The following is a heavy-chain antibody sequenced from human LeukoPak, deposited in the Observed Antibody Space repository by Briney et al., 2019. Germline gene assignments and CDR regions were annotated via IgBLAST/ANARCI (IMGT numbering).Heavy chain of an antibody. D-gene: IGHD4-11*01. J-gene: IGHJ4*02. CDR3: ARHGSEDSSNFVDH. V-gene: IGHV4-39*01. CDR2: IYYSGAN. Sequence: SETLSLTCTVSGDSLRSASYYWGWIRQAPGKGLEWIGTIYYSGANFYNPSLKSRVTMSVDGPTNQFSLRLMSVTAADSGVYYCARHGSEDSSNFVDHWGQGTLVSVSS. CDR1: GDSLRSASYY.